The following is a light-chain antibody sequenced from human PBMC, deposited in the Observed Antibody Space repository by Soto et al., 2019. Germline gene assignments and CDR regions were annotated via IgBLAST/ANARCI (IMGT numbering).Light chain of an antibody. V-gene: IGKV3-15*01. CDR2: GAS. Sequence: EIVMTQSPATLSVSPGERATLSCMASQSISTSLAWYQQSPGQAPRLLIYGASTRATGVPARFSGSGSGTDFTLTISSLQSEDFGVYYCQQYINLPPYTFGQGTKLE. CDR3: QQYINLPPYT. J-gene: IGKJ2*01. CDR1: QSISTS.